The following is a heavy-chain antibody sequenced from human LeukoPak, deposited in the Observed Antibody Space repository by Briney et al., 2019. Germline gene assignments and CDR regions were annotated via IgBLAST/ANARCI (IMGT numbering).Heavy chain of an antibody. V-gene: IGHV1-18*01. CDR1: GYTFTSYG. D-gene: IGHD3-3*01. CDR3: ARDSRITIFGVVFDYYYYGMDV. J-gene: IGHJ6*02. Sequence: ASVKVSCKASGYTFTSYGISWVRQAPGQGLEWMGWISACNGNTNYAQKLQGRVTMTTDTSTSTAYMELRSLRSDDTAVYYCARDSRITIFGVVFDYYYYGMDVWGQGTTVTVSS. CDR2: ISACNGNT.